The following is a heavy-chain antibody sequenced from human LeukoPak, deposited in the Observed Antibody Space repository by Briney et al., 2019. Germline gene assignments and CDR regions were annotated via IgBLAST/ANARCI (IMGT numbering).Heavy chain of an antibody. D-gene: IGHD6-13*01. CDR2: INPSGGST. Sequence: GASVKVSCKASGYTFTSYYMHWVRQAPGQGLEWMGIINPSGGSTSYAQKFQGRVTMTRDTSTSTVYMELSSLRSEDTAVYYCARGGGAAAGTLYYYYYYGMDVWGQGTMVTVSS. J-gene: IGHJ6*02. V-gene: IGHV1-46*01. CDR1: GYTFTSYY. CDR3: ARGGGAAAGTLYYYYYYGMDV.